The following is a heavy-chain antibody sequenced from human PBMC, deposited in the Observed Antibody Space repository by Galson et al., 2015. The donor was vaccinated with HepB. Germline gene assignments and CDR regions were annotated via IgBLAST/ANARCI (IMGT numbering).Heavy chain of an antibody. V-gene: IGHV3-21*01. Sequence: SLRLSCAASGFTFSSYSMNWVRQAPGKGLEWVSSISSSSSYIYYADSVKGRFTISRDNAKNSLYLQMNSLRAEDTAVYYCASKIVVVPAAIGGGDYWGQGTLVTVSS. D-gene: IGHD2-2*02. J-gene: IGHJ4*02. CDR1: GFTFSSYS. CDR3: ASKIVVVPAAIGGGDY. CDR2: ISSSSSYI.